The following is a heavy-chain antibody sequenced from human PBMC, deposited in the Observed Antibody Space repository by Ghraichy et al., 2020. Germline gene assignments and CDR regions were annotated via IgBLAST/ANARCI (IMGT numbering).Heavy chain of an antibody. V-gene: IGHV4-39*01. CDR3: ARGGGYYGSGSLALMDV. Sequence: SETLSLTCTVSGGSISSSSYYWGWIRQPPGKGLEWIGSIYYSGSTYYNPSLKSRVTISVDTSKNQFSLMLSSVTAADTAVYYCARGGGYYGSGSLALMDVWGQGTTVTVSS. D-gene: IGHD3-10*01. CDR1: GGSISSSSYY. J-gene: IGHJ6*02. CDR2: IYYSGST.